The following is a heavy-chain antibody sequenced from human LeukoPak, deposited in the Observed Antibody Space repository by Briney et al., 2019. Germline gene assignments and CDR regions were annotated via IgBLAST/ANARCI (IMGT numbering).Heavy chain of an antibody. V-gene: IGHV3-33*01. CDR1: GFTFSSYG. D-gene: IGHD6-13*01. Sequence: GGSLRLSCAASGFTFSSYGMHWVRQAPGKGLEWVAVIWYDGSNKYYADSVKGRFTISRDNSKNTLYLQMNSLRAEDTAVYYCARDHLGYSSSFSPLDYWGQGTLVTVSS. CDR2: IWYDGSNK. J-gene: IGHJ4*02. CDR3: ARDHLGYSSSFSPLDY.